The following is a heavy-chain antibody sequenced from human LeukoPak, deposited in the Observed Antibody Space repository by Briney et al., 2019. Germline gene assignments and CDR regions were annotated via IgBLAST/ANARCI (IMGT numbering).Heavy chain of an antibody. CDR1: GGSISSYY. Sequence: SETLSLTCTVSGGSISSYYWSWIRQPPGKGLGWIGYIYYSGSTNYNPSLKSRVTISVDTSKNQFSLKLSSVTAADTAVYYCARRRIAAAGPGYDYWGQGTLVTVSS. J-gene: IGHJ4*02. D-gene: IGHD6-13*01. V-gene: IGHV4-59*08. CDR3: ARRRIAAAGPGYDY. CDR2: IYYSGST.